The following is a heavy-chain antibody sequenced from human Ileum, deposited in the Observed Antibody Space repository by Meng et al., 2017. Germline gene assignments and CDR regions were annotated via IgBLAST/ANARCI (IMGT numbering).Heavy chain of an antibody. J-gene: IGHJ5*02. CDR3: AQPRITMTLGGFRTGWFDP. CDR1: GASISSHY. Sequence: QVQLQESGPGLVKPSETLALTCSVSGASISSHYWTWILQPPGKGLEYIGYIYYRGGASYNPSLRSRVTISVDTSKNQFSLKLSSVAAADTAVYYCAQPRITMTLGGFRTGWFDPWGQGTLVTVSS. CDR2: IYYRGGA. V-gene: IGHV4-59*08. D-gene: IGHD3-22*01.